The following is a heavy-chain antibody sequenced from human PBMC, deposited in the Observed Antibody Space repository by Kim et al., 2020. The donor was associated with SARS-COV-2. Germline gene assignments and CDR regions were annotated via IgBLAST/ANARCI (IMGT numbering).Heavy chain of an antibody. D-gene: IGHD6-19*01. CDR3: ARDRQRAGTAVDY. V-gene: IGHV6-1*01. Sequence: SQTLSLTCDISGDSVSSNSAAWNWIRQSPSRGLEWLGRTYYRSKWYTDYALSVKGRITINPDTSKNQFSLQLNSVTPEDTAVYYCARDRQRAGTAVDYWGKGTLVTVSS. J-gene: IGHJ4*02. CDR1: GDSVSSNSAA. CDR2: TYYRSKWYT.